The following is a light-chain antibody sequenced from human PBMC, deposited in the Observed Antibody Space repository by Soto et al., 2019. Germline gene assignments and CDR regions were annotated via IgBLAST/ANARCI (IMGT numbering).Light chain of an antibody. CDR3: QEYNSDSWP. CDR1: QSSNSW. Sequence: DIQRTQSPSTLPASVGDRVTITGRASQSSNSWLAWYQQKPGKAHKLLIYKTSSLESGLPSRFSGSGTGAKVILTITNLQPDDFTTDYCQEYNSDSWPFGQGAKMEF. CDR2: KTS. V-gene: IGKV1-5*03. J-gene: IGKJ1*01.